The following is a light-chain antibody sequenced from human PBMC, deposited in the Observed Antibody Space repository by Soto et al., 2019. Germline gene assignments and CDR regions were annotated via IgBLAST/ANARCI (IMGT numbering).Light chain of an antibody. V-gene: IGKV1-27*01. CDR1: QDISTY. Sequence: DIQMTQAPSSLSASVGDRVTITCRARQDISTYLAWYQQKPRKVPKLLISAAYTLQSGIPSRFSGSESGPDFTLTNISLQAEDVATCCRQKYNNAPLTFGGGTKVEIK. J-gene: IGKJ4*02. CDR3: QKYNNAPLT. CDR2: AAY.